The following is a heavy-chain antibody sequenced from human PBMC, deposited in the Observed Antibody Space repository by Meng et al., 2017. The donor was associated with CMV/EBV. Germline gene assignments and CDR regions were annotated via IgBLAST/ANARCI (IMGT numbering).Heavy chain of an antibody. J-gene: IGHJ4*02. CDR1: GFTFYDYP. Sequence: SGFTFYDYPMHWVRQAPGKGLEWVSLISWDGGSTYYADSVKGRFTISRDNSKNSLYLQMNSLRTEDTALYYCAKESDSSGYYSYFDYWGQGTLVTVSS. D-gene: IGHD3-22*01. CDR3: AKESDSSGYYSYFDY. V-gene: IGHV3-43*01. CDR2: ISWDGGST.